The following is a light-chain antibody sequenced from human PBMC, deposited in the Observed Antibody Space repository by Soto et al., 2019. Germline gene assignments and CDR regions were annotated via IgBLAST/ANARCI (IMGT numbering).Light chain of an antibody. CDR1: QSVSRY. V-gene: IGKV3-11*01. CDR2: DAS. J-gene: IGKJ4*01. Sequence: EIVLTQSPATLSLSPGERATLSCRASQSVSRYLAWYQQKPGQAPSLLIYDASTRATGIPARFSGSGSGKDFTITSSSLEPEDFAVYYCQQRSSWPSTFGGGTKVEI. CDR3: QQRSSWPST.